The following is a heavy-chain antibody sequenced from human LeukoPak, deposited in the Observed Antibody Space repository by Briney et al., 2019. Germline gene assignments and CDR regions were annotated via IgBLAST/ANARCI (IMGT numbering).Heavy chain of an antibody. CDR3: ARVFSLTVGGWFDY. CDR1: GYTLTSYY. Sequence: GASVKVSCKASGYTLTSYYMHWVRQAPGQGLEWMGIINPSGGSTNYAQKFQGRVTMTRDMPTRTVYMELSSLRSEDTAVYYCARVFSLTVGGWFDYWGQGTLVTVSS. D-gene: IGHD4-23*01. CDR2: INPSGGST. V-gene: IGHV1-46*01. J-gene: IGHJ4*02.